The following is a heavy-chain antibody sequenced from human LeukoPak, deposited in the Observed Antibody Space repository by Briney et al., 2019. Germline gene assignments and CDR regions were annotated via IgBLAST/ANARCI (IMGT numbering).Heavy chain of an antibody. CDR3: ARLGYSSSDGAFDI. CDR1: GGSFSGYY. CDR2: IYYSGST. V-gene: IGHV4-59*01. Sequence: SETLSLTCAVYGGSFSGYYWSWIRQPPGKGLEWIGYIYYSGSTNYNPSLKSRVTISVDTSKNQFSLKLSSVTAADTAVYYCARLGYSSSDGAFDIWGQGTMVTVSS. D-gene: IGHD6-13*01. J-gene: IGHJ3*02.